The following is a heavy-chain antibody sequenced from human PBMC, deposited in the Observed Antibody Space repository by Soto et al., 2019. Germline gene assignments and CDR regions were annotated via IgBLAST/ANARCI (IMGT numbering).Heavy chain of an antibody. V-gene: IGHV3-30*03. Sequence: GGSLRLSCAASGFSFGIHGFHWVRQAPAKGLEWVAVISYDGRNKYYEDSVKGRFTISRDNSKNTLYLQVNSLRVEDTAVYYCARGAEYQMLDRDYFYGMDVWGQGTTVTVSS. D-gene: IGHD3-16*01. J-gene: IGHJ6*02. CDR1: GFSFGIHG. CDR2: ISYDGRNK. CDR3: ARGAEYQMLDRDYFYGMDV.